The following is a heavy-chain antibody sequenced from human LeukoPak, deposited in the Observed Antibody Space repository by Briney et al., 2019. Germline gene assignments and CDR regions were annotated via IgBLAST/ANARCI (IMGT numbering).Heavy chain of an antibody. CDR2: ISSSGST. V-gene: IGHV4-61*02. Sequence: SETLSLTCTVSGDSISSGDYYWSWIRQPAGKGLEWIGRISSSGSTNYNPSLKSRVTISVDTSKNQCSLKLSSVTAADTTVYYCARGERKAAAGTRPIGYWGQGTLVTVSS. CDR1: GDSISSGDYY. CDR3: ARGERKAAAGTRPIGY. J-gene: IGHJ4*02. D-gene: IGHD6-13*01.